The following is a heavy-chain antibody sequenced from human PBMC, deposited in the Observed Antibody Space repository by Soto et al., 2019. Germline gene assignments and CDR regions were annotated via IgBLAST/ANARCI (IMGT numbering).Heavy chain of an antibody. CDR3: ARRGGNSHYYYYGMDV. Sequence: ASVKVSCKASGYTFTSYGISWVPQAPGQGLEWMGWISAYNGNTNYAQKLQGRVTMTTDTSTSTAYMELRSLRSDDTAVYYCARRGGNSHYYYYGMDVWGQGTTVTRLL. D-gene: IGHD4-4*01. V-gene: IGHV1-18*01. J-gene: IGHJ6*02. CDR2: ISAYNGNT. CDR1: GYTFTSYG.